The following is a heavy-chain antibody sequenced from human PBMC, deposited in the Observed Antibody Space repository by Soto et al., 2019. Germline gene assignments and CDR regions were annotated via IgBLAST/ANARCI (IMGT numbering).Heavy chain of an antibody. Sequence: GGSLRLSCAASGFNFPTYAMNWVRQAPGKGLEWVAVISYDGSNKYYADSVKGRFTISRDNSKNTLYLQMNSLRAEDTAVYYCARESIIAAAGWGYDPWGQGTLVTVSS. CDR3: ARESIIAAAGWGYDP. CDR2: ISYDGSNK. V-gene: IGHV3-30-3*01. CDR1: GFNFPTYA. J-gene: IGHJ5*02. D-gene: IGHD6-13*01.